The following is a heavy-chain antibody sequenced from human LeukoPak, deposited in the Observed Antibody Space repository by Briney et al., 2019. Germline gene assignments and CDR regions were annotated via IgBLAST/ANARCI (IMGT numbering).Heavy chain of an antibody. V-gene: IGHV3-23*01. CDR1: GFTFSSYS. Sequence: GGSLRLSCAASGFTFSSYSMNWVRQAPGKGLEWVSAISGSGGSTYYADSVKGRFTISRDNSKNTLYLQMNSLRAEDTAVYYCAKDQSTSGSYGAFDIWGQGTMVTVSS. CDR3: AKDQSTSGSYGAFDI. D-gene: IGHD1-26*01. CDR2: ISGSGGST. J-gene: IGHJ3*02.